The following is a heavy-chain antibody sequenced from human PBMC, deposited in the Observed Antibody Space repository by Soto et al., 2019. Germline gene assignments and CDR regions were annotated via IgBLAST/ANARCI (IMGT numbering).Heavy chain of an antibody. CDR3: ARHTPAISISDH. V-gene: IGHV4-39*01. CDR2: FYFSGST. Sequence: PSETLSLTCSVSGGSIGSYYWGWIRQPPGKGLEWIGSFYFSGSTYYNPSLKSRVTISVDTSKNQFSLKLSSVTAADTAVYYCARHTPAISISDHWGQGTLVTVSS. J-gene: IGHJ4*02. D-gene: IGHD2-15*01. CDR1: GGSIGSYY.